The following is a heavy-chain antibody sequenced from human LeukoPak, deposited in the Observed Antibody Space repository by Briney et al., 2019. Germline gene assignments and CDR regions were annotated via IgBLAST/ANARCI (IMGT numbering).Heavy chain of an antibody. CDR1: GFTFRSYA. CDR2: ISDSGSST. V-gene: IGHV3-23*01. D-gene: IGHD6-13*01. Sequence: PGGSLRLSCAASGFTFRSYAMSWVRQAPGMGLKWVSAISDSGSSTYYADSVKGRFTISRDNSKNTLFLQMNSLRAEDTAVYYCAKMTAAGNFDCWGQGTLVPVSS. CDR3: AKMTAAGNFDC. J-gene: IGHJ4*02.